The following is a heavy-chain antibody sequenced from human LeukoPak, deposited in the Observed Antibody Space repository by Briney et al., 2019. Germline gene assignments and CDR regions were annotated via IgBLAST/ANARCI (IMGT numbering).Heavy chain of an antibody. D-gene: IGHD2-15*01. CDR2: INPNSGGT. CDR3: ARDADYCSGGSCYPNYPDY. Sequence: GASVKVSCKASGYTFTGYYMHWVRQAPGPGLEWMGCINPNSGGTNYEQKFPGRVTMTRDTSISTAYMELSRLRSDDTAVYYCARDADYCSGGSCYPNYPDYWGQGTLVTVSS. V-gene: IGHV1-2*02. J-gene: IGHJ4*02. CDR1: GYTFTGYY.